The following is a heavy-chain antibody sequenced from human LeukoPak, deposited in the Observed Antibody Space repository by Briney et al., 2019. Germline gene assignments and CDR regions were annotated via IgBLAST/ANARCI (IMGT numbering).Heavy chain of an antibody. CDR1: GFTLSTYS. Sequence: PGGSLRPSCAASGFTLSTYSMNWVRQPPGNGLVWVSSITSSSSNISYAESVKGRFTISRDNAKNSLYMQMNSLRAEDTAVYYCARSNLNDYWGQGTLVTVSS. J-gene: IGHJ4*02. CDR2: ITSSSSNI. V-gene: IGHV3-21*01. CDR3: ARSNLNDY. D-gene: IGHD2/OR15-2a*01.